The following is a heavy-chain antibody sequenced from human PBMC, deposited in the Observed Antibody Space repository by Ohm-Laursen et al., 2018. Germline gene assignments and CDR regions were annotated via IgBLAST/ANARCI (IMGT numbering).Heavy chain of an antibody. J-gene: IGHJ1*01. CDR2: LYWDDDK. CDR1: GSSLSTSGVA. D-gene: IGHD5-24*01. CDR3: AHSSDGYNSLECFQH. Sequence: TQTLTLTCTFSGSSLSTSGVAVGWIRQPPGKALEWLALLYWDDDKRYSPSLKSRLTITKDTSKNQVVLTMTKMDPVDTATYYCAHSSDGYNSLECFQHWGQGTLVTVSS. V-gene: IGHV2-5*02.